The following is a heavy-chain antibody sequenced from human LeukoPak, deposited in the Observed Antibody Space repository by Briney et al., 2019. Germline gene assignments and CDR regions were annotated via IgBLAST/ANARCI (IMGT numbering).Heavy chain of an antibody. Sequence: ASVKVSCKASGGTFSSYAINWVRQAPGQGLEWMGWINTNTGNPTYAQGFTGRFVFSLDTSVSTAYLQISSLKAEDTAVYYCARERSVVRGYYYYGMDVWGQGTTVTVSS. V-gene: IGHV7-4-1*02. CDR3: ARERSVVRGYYYYGMDV. D-gene: IGHD3-10*01. J-gene: IGHJ6*02. CDR2: INTNTGNP. CDR1: GGTFSSYA.